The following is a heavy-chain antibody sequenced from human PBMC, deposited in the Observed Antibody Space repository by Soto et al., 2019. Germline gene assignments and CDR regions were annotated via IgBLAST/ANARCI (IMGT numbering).Heavy chain of an antibody. CDR2: IKSKTDGGTT. CDR3: TTDMLLRTIFVVVIMPGYYYGMDV. CDR1: GFTFSNAW. V-gene: IGHV3-15*07. Sequence: EVQLVESGGGLVKPGGSLRLSCAASGFTFSNAWMNWVRQAPGKGLEWVGRIKSKTDGGTTDYAAPVKGRFTISRDDSKNTLYLQMNSLKTEDTAVYYCTTDMLLRTIFVVVIMPGYYYGMDVWGQGTTVTVSS. D-gene: IGHD3-3*01. J-gene: IGHJ6*02.